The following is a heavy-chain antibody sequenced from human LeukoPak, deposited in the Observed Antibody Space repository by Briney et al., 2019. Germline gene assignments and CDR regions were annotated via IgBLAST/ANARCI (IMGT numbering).Heavy chain of an antibody. CDR1: GFTFSSYS. J-gene: IGHJ3*02. V-gene: IGHV3-21*01. Sequence: GGSLRLSCAASGFTFSSYSMNWVRQAPGKGLEWVSSISSSSYIYYADSVKGRFTISRDNAKNSLYLQMNSLRAEDTAVYYCARAGGVPYAFDIWGQRTMVTVSS. D-gene: IGHD3-16*01. CDR3: ARAGGVPYAFDI. CDR2: ISSSSYI.